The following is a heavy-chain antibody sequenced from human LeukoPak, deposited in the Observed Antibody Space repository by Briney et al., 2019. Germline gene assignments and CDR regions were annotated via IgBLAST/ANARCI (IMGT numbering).Heavy chain of an antibody. CDR1: GFSFGDYA. J-gene: IGHJ3*02. V-gene: IGHV3-49*04. CDR3: TRGYGGALDI. Sequence: GGSLRLSCAGSGFSFGDYAMNWVRQAPGKGLECVSFIRTKAYGGTTEYAASVQGRFTISRDDSKSIAYLQMNSLKAEDTAVYYCTRGYGGALDIRGRGTMVTVSS. CDR2: IRTKAYGGTT. D-gene: IGHD3-16*01.